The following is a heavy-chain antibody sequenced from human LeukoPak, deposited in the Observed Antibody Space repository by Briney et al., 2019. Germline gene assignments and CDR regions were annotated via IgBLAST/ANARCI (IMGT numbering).Heavy chain of an antibody. D-gene: IGHD5-18*01. V-gene: IGHV3-33*01. CDR2: ISYDGSNK. J-gene: IGHJ4*02. CDR3: ARAGYSYGLDY. CDR1: GFTFSSYG. Sequence: PGRSLRLSCAASGFTFSSYGMHWVRQAPGKGLEGVAVISYDGSNKYYADSVKGRFTISRDNSKNTLCLQMNSLRAEDTAVYYCARAGYSYGLDYWGQGTLVTVSS.